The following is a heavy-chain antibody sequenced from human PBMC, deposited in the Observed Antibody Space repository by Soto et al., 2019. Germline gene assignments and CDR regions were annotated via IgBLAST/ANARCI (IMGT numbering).Heavy chain of an antibody. CDR2: TSGSIGRP. D-gene: IGHD3-16*01. Sequence: QVQLGQSGAEVKRPGASVKVSCKASGYSFTSYGVRWVRQAPGQGLEWIGWTSGSIGRPTYARKFEGRVTMTTDKSTGTVYMELRGLKYDEAGIYNCGRGGAFDVWGQGTMVTISS. J-gene: IGHJ3*01. CDR1: GYSFTSYG. V-gene: IGHV1-18*01. CDR3: GRGGAFDV.